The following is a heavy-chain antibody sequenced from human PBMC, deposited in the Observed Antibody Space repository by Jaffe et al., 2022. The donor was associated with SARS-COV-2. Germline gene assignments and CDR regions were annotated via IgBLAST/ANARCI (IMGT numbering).Heavy chain of an antibody. J-gene: IGHJ6*02. V-gene: IGHV3-49*05. D-gene: IGHD3-22*01. CDR3: TRDSLGDSSGYSPDYYYYGMDV. CDR2: IRSKAYGGTT. Sequence: EVQLVESGGGLVKPGRSLRLSCTASGFTFGDYAMSWFRQAPGKGLEWVGFIRSKAYGGTTEYAASVKGRFTISRDDSKSIAYLQMNSLKTEDTAVYYCTRDSLGDSSGYSPDYYYYGMDVWGQGTTVTVSS. CDR1: GFTFGDYA.